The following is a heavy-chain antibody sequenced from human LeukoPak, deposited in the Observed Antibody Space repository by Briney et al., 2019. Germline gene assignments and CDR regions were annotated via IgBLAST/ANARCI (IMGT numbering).Heavy chain of an antibody. CDR2: ISSSGTTI. D-gene: IGHD5-18*01. J-gene: IGHJ4*02. V-gene: IGHV3-48*03. Sequence: GGSLRLSCAASGFTFSNYEMNWVRQAPGKGLEWVSYISSSGTTIYYADSVKGRFTISRDNAKNSLYLQMNSLRAEDTAVYYCARDGYSYGFFDYWGQGSLVTVSS. CDR3: ARDGYSYGFFDY. CDR1: GFTFSNYE.